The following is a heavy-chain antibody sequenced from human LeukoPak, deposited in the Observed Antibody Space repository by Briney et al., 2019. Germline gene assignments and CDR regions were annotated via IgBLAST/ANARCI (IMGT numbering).Heavy chain of an antibody. D-gene: IGHD4-17*01. CDR1: GFTVSSNY. V-gene: IGHV3-66*01. CDR3: AVTTTTVKAPFDY. J-gene: IGHJ4*02. Sequence: GGSLRLSCAASGFTVSSNYMSWVRQAPGKGLEWVSLIYSGDSTYYSDSVKGRFTISRDNSKNTLYLQMNSLRAEDTAVYYCAVTTTTVKAPFDYWGQGTLVIVSS. CDR2: IYSGDST.